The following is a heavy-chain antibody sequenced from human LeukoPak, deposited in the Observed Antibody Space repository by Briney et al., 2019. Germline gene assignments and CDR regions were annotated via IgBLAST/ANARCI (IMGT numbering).Heavy chain of an antibody. D-gene: IGHD3-10*01. CDR3: ARGRGSIDP. J-gene: IGHJ5*02. CDR2: IKQDGSEK. Sequence: GGSLRLSCAASGFTFSSYWMGWVRQAPGKGLEWVANIKQDGSEKHYVDSVKGRFTISRDNADNSLYLQMNSLRAEDTAVYYCARGRGSIDPWGQGTLVTVSS. CDR1: GFTFSSYW. V-gene: IGHV3-7*03.